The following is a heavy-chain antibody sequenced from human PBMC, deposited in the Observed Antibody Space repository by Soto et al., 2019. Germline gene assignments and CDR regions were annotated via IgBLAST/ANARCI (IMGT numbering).Heavy chain of an antibody. Sequence: GGSLRLSCAASGFTFSSYSMNWVRQAPGKGLEWVSYISSSSSTIYYADSVKGRFTISRDNAKNSLYLQMNSLRAEDTAVYYCARDNYCSSTSCYRESYYYYYYMDVWGKGTTVTVSS. CDR1: GFTFSSYS. D-gene: IGHD2-2*01. J-gene: IGHJ6*03. CDR3: ARDNYCSSTSCYRESYYYYYYMDV. V-gene: IGHV3-48*01. CDR2: ISSSSSTI.